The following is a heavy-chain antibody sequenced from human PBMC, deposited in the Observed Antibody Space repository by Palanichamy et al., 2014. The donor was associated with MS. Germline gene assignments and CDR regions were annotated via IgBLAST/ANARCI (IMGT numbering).Heavy chain of an antibody. D-gene: IGHD3-9*01. CDR3: ARDLTYYDTLTGYHYDAFDV. Sequence: RINSDGSTTSYADSVRGRFSISRDNAKNTLYLQLSSLRAEDTAVYYCARDLTYYDTLTGYHYDAFDVWGQGTMVTVSS. V-gene: IGHV3-74*01. CDR2: INSDGSTT. J-gene: IGHJ3*01.